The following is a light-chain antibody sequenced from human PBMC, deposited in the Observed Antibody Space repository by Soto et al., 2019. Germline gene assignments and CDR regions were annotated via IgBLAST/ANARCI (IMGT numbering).Light chain of an antibody. V-gene: IGKV3-20*01. CDR3: QQYGSSPL. CDR2: GAS. CDR1: QSVSSSY. Sequence: EIVLTQSPGILSLSPGERATLSCRASQSVSSSYLAWYQQKPGQAPRLLIYGASSRATGIPDRFSGSGSGTDFTLTISRLEPEDFAVYYCQQYGSSPLFGQGTKVDIK. J-gene: IGKJ1*01.